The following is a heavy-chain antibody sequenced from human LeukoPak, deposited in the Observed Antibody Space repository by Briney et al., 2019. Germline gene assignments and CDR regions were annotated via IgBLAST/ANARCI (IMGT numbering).Heavy chain of an antibody. D-gene: IGHD3-3*02. CDR1: GFTFSRYS. Sequence: PGGSLRLSCAVSGFTFSRYSMNWVRQAPGKRLEWVSVISGGSTSTFYADSVKGRFTISRDNAKNSLYLQMDSLRAEDTAVYYCARNTPSLSTNGMDVWGQGTTVTVSS. CDR2: ISGGSTST. J-gene: IGHJ6*02. CDR3: ARNTPSLSTNGMDV. V-gene: IGHV3-21*01.